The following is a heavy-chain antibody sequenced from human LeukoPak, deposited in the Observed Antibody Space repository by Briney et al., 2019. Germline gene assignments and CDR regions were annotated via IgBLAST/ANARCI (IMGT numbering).Heavy chain of an antibody. CDR3: ARERLRDFWSGYYTGNDY. D-gene: IGHD3-3*01. J-gene: IGHJ4*02. CDR1: GFTFSSYA. CDR2: ISSNGGST. Sequence: GGSLRLSCAAAGFTFSSYAMHWVRQAPGKGLEYVSVISSNGGSTEYANSVKGRFTISRDNSKNTLYLQMGSLRAQDMAVYYCARERLRDFWSGYYTGNDYWGQGTLVTVSS. V-gene: IGHV3-64*01.